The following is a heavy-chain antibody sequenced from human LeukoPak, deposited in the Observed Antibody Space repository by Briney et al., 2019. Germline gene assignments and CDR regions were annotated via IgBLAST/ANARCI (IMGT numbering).Heavy chain of an antibody. Sequence: KPSETLSLTCAVYGYSISSGYYWGWIRQPPGKGLEWIGSIYHSGSTYYNPSLTSRVTISVDTSKNQFSLKLSSVTAADTAVYYCARLAVRPFYYMDVWGKGTTVTVSS. D-gene: IGHD2-2*01. CDR2: IYHSGST. CDR3: ARLAVRPFYYMDV. CDR1: GYSISSGYY. J-gene: IGHJ6*03. V-gene: IGHV4-38-2*01.